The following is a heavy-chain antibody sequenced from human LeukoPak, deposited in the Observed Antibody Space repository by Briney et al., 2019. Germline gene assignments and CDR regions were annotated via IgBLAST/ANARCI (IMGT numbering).Heavy chain of an antibody. J-gene: IGHJ5*02. CDR1: GFTFRSNW. CDR2: IIPEGSRT. Sequence: GGSLRLSCTASGFTFRSNWMHWVRQAPGKGLVWVARIIPEGSRTSYADSVKGRFTTSRDNAKNTLYLQMNSLRAEDTAVYYCARAGGYCSSTSCYNWVDPWGQGTLVTVSS. V-gene: IGHV3-74*01. D-gene: IGHD2-2*01. CDR3: ARAGGYCSSTSCYNWVDP.